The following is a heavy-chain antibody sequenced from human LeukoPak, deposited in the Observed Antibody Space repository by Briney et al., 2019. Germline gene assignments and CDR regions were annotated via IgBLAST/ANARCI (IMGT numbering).Heavy chain of an antibody. Sequence: SETLSLTCTVSGGSISSSSYYWGWIRQPPGKGLEWIGSIYYSGSTYYNPSLKSRVTISVDTSKNQFSLKLSSVTAADTAVYYCARNYSNYYYYYMDVWGKGTTVTVSS. CDR3: ARNYSNYYYYYMDV. CDR1: GGSISSSSYY. J-gene: IGHJ6*03. CDR2: IYYSGST. D-gene: IGHD4-11*01. V-gene: IGHV4-39*07.